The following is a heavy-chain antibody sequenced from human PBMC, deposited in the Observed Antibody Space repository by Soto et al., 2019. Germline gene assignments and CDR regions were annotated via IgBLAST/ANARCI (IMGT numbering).Heavy chain of an antibody. Sequence: SETLSLTCTVSGGSISNTSYYWGWVRQPPGKGLEWIGHIYYGGTSYSNPSLKGRVSLSVDTSKNQFFLKLNSVTAADTAVYFCARVQRRWLNSDSWGLGTLVTVSS. CDR3: ARVQRRWLNSDS. CDR2: IYYGGTS. D-gene: IGHD5-12*01. V-gene: IGHV4-39*01. CDR1: GGSISNTSYY. J-gene: IGHJ4*02.